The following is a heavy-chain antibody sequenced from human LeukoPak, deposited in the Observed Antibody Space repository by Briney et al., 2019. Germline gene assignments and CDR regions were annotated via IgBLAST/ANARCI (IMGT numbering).Heavy chain of an antibody. V-gene: IGHV4-59*08. CDR1: GGSISSYY. CDR2: IYYSGST. Sequence: KPSETLSLTCTVSGGSISSYYWSWIRQPPGKGLEWIGYIYYSGSTNYNPSLKSRVTISVDTSKNQFSLKLSSVTAADMAVYYCARSQQRWSIVDSWGQGTLVTVSS. D-gene: IGHD4-23*01. CDR3: ARSQQRWSIVDS. J-gene: IGHJ4*02.